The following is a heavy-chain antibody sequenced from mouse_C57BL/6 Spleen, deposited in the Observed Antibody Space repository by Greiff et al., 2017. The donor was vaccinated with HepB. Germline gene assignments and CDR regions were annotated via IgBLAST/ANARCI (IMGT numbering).Heavy chain of an antibody. D-gene: IGHD1-1*01. Sequence: VQLQQSGAELVRPGASVTLSCKASGYTFTDYEMHWVKQTPVHGLEWIGAIDPETGGTAYNQKFKGKAILTADKSSSTAYMELRSLTSEDSAVYYCTREVYYYGGFAYWGQRTLVTVSA. CDR1: GYTFTDYE. V-gene: IGHV1-15*01. J-gene: IGHJ3*01. CDR2: IDPETGGT. CDR3: TREVYYYGGFAY.